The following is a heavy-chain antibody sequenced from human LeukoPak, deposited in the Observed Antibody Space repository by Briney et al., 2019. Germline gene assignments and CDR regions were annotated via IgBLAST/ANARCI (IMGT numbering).Heavy chain of an antibody. V-gene: IGHV3-7*01. CDR3: GRGDGYLVDH. J-gene: IGHJ4*02. Sequence: GGSLRLSCVGSGFSFSDSWMTWVRRAPGKGLEWVANINQGGSAKDYVDSVKGRFTISRDDAKTSLFLQMNSLRVEDTGVYYCGRGDGYLVDHWGQGTLVTVST. CDR2: INQGGSAK. D-gene: IGHD5-24*01. CDR1: GFSFSDSW.